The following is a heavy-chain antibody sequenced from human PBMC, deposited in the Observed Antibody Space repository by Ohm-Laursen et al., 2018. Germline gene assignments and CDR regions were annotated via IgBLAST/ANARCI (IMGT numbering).Heavy chain of an antibody. J-gene: IGHJ4*02. CDR2: IGVSGSTT. V-gene: IGHV3-23*01. CDR3: AKDRPPNYNEQNAYSSVTF. Sequence: GSLRLSCAASGFTLSTYAMTWVRQAPGKGLEWVSTIGVSGSTTYYPDSVRCRFSISRDNSKNTLYLQLNSLRVEDTAVYYCAKDRPPNYNEQNAYSSVTFWGQGTLVTVSS. CDR1: GFTLSTYA. D-gene: IGHD3-16*01.